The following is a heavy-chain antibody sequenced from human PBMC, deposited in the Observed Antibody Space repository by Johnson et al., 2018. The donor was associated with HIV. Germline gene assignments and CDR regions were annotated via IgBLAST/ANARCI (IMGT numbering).Heavy chain of an antibody. Sequence: VESGGVVVQPGGSLRLSCAASGFTFDDYAMHWVRQAPGKGLEWVSGISWNSGSIGYADSVKGRFTISRDNSKNTLHLQMNSLRPEDTAVYYCARNSGNGLVLRGDAFDMWGQGTMVTVSS. CDR2: ISWNSGSI. V-gene: IGHV3-9*01. CDR1: GFTFDDYA. CDR3: ARNSGNGLVLRGDAFDM. J-gene: IGHJ3*02. D-gene: IGHD2-8*01.